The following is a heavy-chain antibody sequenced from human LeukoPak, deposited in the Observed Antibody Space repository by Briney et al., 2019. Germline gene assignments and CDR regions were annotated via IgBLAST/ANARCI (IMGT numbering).Heavy chain of an antibody. CDR1: GFTFSSYA. V-gene: IGHV3-64D*06. J-gene: IGHJ4*02. D-gene: IGHD3-10*01. CDR3: VKESGRILDY. Sequence: GGSLRLSCSASGFTFSSYAMHWVRQAPGKGLEYVSAISSNGGSTYYADSVKGRFTVSRDNSKNTLYLQMSSLRAEDTAVYYCVKESGRILDYWGQGTLVTVSS. CDR2: ISSNGGST.